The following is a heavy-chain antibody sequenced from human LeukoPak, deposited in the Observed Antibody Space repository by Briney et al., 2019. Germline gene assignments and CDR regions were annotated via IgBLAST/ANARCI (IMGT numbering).Heavy chain of an antibody. CDR3: ARSPRPVVPAAPTMYYFDY. J-gene: IGHJ4*02. CDR2: IIPIFGTA. Sequence: ASVKVSCKASGGTFISYAISWVRQAPGQGLEWMGGIIPIFGTANYAQKFQGRVTITADESTSTAYMELSSLRSGDTAVYYCARSPRPVVPAAPTMYYFDYWGQGTLVTVSS. CDR1: GGTFISYA. D-gene: IGHD2-2*01. V-gene: IGHV1-69*01.